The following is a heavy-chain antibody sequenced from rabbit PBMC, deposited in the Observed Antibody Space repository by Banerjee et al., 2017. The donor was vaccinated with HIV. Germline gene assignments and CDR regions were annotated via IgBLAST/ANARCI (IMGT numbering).Heavy chain of an antibody. J-gene: IGHJ4*01. Sequence: QSLEEYGGDLVKPRASLTLTCKASGLDFGSSYWICWVRQAPGKGLEWIGCIYTGDDSAYYASWAKGRFTISKTSSTTVTLQMTSLTAADTATYFCARDLAGVIGWNFNLWGQGTLVTVS. D-gene: IGHD4-1*01. CDR3: ARDLAGVIGWNFNL. CDR2: IYTGDDSA. V-gene: IGHV1S40*01. CDR1: GLDFGSSYW.